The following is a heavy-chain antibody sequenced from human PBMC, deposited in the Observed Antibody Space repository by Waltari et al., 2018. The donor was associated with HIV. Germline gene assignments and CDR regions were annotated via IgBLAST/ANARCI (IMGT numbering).Heavy chain of an antibody. D-gene: IGHD4-17*01. CDR3: AREPGVLGDYGDYNYYYYGMDV. CDR2: INAGNGNT. J-gene: IGHJ6*02. V-gene: IGHV1-3*01. Sequence: QVQLVQSGAEVKKPGASVKVSCKASGYTFTSYAMHWVRQAPGQRLEWLGWINAGNGNTKYSQKFQGRVTITRDTSASTAYMELSSLRSEDTAVYYCAREPGVLGDYGDYNYYYYGMDVWGQGTTVTVSS. CDR1: GYTFTSYA.